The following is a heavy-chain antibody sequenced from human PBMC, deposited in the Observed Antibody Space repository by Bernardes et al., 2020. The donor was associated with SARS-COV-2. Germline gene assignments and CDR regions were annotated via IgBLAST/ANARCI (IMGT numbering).Heavy chain of an antibody. CDR3: AKDSADCSSTSCLNWFDP. CDR2: VSTNNGYT. D-gene: IGHD2-2*01. CDR1: GYTFRNYH. Sequence: ASVKVSCKASGYTFRNYHVSWVRQAPGQGLEWVGWVSTNNGYTRSAQRVEGRVTLTTDASTDTAYMELRGLTSEDTAVYNCAKDSADCSSTSCLNWFDPWGQGTLVTVSS. J-gene: IGHJ5*02. V-gene: IGHV1-18*01.